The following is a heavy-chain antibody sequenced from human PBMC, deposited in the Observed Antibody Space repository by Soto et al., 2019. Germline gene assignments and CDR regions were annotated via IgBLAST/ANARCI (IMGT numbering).Heavy chain of an antibody. CDR3: ARDGPTTTTGVSPSYTMDV. CDR1: GYTFTSYQ. D-gene: IGHD3-3*01. J-gene: IGHJ6*02. Sequence: QMQLVQSGAEVKKPGASVKVSCKASGYTFTSYQMHWVRQAPGQGLEWMGIINPSGGRITYAPRFQGRVMMTRDTSTNTVYMELRSLRSEDTAVYYCARDGPTTTTGVSPSYTMDVWGQGTTVTVS. CDR2: INPSGGRI. V-gene: IGHV1-46*01.